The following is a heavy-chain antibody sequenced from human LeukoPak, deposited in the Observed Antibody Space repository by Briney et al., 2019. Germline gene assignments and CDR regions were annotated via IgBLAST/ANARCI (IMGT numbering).Heavy chain of an antibody. D-gene: IGHD4-11*01. CDR2: IYYSGST. J-gene: IGHJ4*02. CDR3: ARISAVTTLIDY. CDR1: GGSISSYY. Sequence: SETLSLTCTVSGGSISSYYWSWIRQPPGKGLEWIGYIYYSGSTNYNPSLKSRVTISEDTSKNQFSLKLSSVTAADTAVYYCARISAVTTLIDYWGQGTLVTVSS. V-gene: IGHV4-59*01.